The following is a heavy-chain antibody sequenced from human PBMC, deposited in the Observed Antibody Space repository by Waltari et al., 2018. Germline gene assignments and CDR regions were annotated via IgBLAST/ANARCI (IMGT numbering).Heavy chain of an antibody. CDR2: FSYNGNT. CDR3: ARGLGAIY. CDR1: GGSITTITYF. V-gene: IGHV4-39*07. J-gene: IGHJ4*01. D-gene: IGHD2-21*01. Sequence: QLQMQESGPGLVRPSETLSPTCAVPGGSITTITYFWGWIRQPPGKGLEWIASFSYNGNTYYNPSLKSRVTISGDTSKNQFSLLLSSVTAADTAVYYCARGLGAIYWGHGTLVTVSS.